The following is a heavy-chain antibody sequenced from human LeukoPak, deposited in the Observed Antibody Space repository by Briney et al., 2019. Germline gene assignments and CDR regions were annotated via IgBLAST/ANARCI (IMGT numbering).Heavy chain of an antibody. CDR1: GYTFTSYD. CDR2: MNPNSGNT. J-gene: IGHJ5*02. D-gene: IGHD5-24*01. CDR3: ARVIKITPNWFDP. Sequence: ASVKVSCKASGYTFTSYDINWVRQAAGQGLEWMGWMNPNSGNTGYAQKFQGRVTMTRNTSISTAYMGLSSLRSEDTAVYYCARVIKITPNWFDPWGQGTLVTVSS. V-gene: IGHV1-8*01.